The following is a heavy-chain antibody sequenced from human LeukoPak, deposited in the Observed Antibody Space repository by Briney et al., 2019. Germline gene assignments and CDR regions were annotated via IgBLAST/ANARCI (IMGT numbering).Heavy chain of an antibody. CDR1: GYTFTSYD. J-gene: IGHJ3*02. Sequence: ASVKVSCKASGYTFTSYDINWVRQTTGQGLEWMGWMDPNSGNTGYAQKFQGRVTMTRHTSISTAYMELSSLRSEDTAVYYCARVGRDDAFDIWGQGTVVTVSS. CDR3: ARVGRDDAFDI. CDR2: MDPNSGNT. V-gene: IGHV1-8*01.